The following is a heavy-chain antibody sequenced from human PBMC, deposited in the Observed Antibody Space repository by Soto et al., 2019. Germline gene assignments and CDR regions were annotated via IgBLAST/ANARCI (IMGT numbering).Heavy chain of an antibody. CDR2: IFHGGNT. V-gene: IGHV4-38-2*01. CDR1: GFFISSGNY. Sequence: WETLSLTCAVSGFFISSGNYWGWIRKPPGKGLEWIGSIFHGGNTYYNPSLKSRVTISVDMSKNQFSLKLNSVTAADTAVYYCARARWYDAFDVWGQGTVVTVSS. CDR3: ARARWYDAFDV. J-gene: IGHJ3*01. D-gene: IGHD2-15*01.